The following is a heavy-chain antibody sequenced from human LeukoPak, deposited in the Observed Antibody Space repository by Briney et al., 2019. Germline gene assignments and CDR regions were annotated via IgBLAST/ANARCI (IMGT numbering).Heavy chain of an antibody. V-gene: IGHV3-21*01. CDR3: ARDSASSSWYDY. CDR1: GFTFNSYR. J-gene: IGHJ4*02. CDR2: ISSSSSYI. D-gene: IGHD6-13*01. Sequence: GGSLRLSCAPSGFTFNSYRMNLVRQAPRKGLGLVSSISSSSSYIYYADSVKGRFTISRDNAKNSLYLQMNSLRAEDTAVYYCARDSASSSWYDYWGQGTLVTVSS.